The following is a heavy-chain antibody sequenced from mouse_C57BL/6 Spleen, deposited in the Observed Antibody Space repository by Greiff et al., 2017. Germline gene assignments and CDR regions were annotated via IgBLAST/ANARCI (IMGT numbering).Heavy chain of an antibody. V-gene: IGHV5-4*03. CDR2: ISDGGSYT. Sequence: EVKLMESGGGLVKPGGSLKLSCAASGFTFSSYAMSWVRQTPEKRLEWVATISDGGSYTYYPDNVKGRFTISRDNAKNNLYLQMSHLKSEDTAMYYCARGDYGSRGDFDVWGTGTTVTVSS. D-gene: IGHD1-1*01. J-gene: IGHJ1*03. CDR3: ARGDYGSRGDFDV. CDR1: GFTFSSYA.